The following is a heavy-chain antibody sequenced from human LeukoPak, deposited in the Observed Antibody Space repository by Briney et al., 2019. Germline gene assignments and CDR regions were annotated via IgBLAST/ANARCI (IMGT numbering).Heavy chain of an antibody. CDR2: IGQDGSQK. CDR1: GFTFSSYW. J-gene: IGHJ4*02. CDR3: ARESGSVTSEVDFDY. D-gene: IGHD4-17*01. V-gene: IGHV3-7*01. Sequence: GGSLGLSCAASGFTFSSYWMSWVRQAPGKGLEWVATIGQDGSQKYYVDSVKGRFTISRDNAKNSLYLQMNSLRAEDTAVYYCARESGSVTSEVDFDYWGQGTLVTVSS.